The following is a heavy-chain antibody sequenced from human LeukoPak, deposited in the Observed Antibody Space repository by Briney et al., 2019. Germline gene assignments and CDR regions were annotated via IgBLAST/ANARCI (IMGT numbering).Heavy chain of an antibody. D-gene: IGHD2-2*01. CDR1: GGSVFSGSHY. Sequence: TTSETLSLTCTVSGGSVFSGSHYWSWIRQPPGKGLEWIGYISHTGSANYNPSLKSRVTMLIDTSKNQFSLKLSSVTAADTAMYYCARVEYQLLGRYYYYGLDVWGQGTTVTVSS. CDR3: ARVEYQLLGRYYYYGLDV. CDR2: ISHTGSA. J-gene: IGHJ6*02. V-gene: IGHV4-61*01.